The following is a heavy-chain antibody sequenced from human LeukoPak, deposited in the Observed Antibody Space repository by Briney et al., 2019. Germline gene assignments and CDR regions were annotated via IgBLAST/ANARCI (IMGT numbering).Heavy chain of an antibody. D-gene: IGHD4-17*01. CDR1: GFTFSAYA. V-gene: IGHV3-23*01. CDR3: ARDPNGDYVGAFDM. CDR2: IRVGVGGA. J-gene: IGHJ3*02. Sequence: GGSLRLSCTASGFTFSAYAMMWVRQAPGKGPEWISAIRVGVGGASYADSVKGRFTISSDSSKYTLFLQMNSLSAEDTAVYYCARDPNGDYVGAFDMWGPGTMVTVSS.